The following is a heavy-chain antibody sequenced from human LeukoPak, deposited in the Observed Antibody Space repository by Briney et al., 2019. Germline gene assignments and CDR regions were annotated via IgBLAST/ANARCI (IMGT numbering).Heavy chain of an antibody. D-gene: IGHD5-18*01. CDR1: GGTLSSYA. Sequence: ASVKVSCKASGGTLSSYAISWVRQAPGQGLEWMGGIIPIFGTANYAQKFQGRVTITADESTSTAYMELNSLRSEDTAVYYCARGGYSYGFFDPWGQGTLVTVSS. CDR3: ARGGYSYGFFDP. J-gene: IGHJ5*02. V-gene: IGHV1-69*13. CDR2: IIPIFGTA.